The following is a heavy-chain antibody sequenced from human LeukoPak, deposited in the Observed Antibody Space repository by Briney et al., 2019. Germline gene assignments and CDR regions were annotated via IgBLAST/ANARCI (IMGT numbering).Heavy chain of an antibody. CDR2: IYYSGST. Sequence: SQTLSLTCTVSGGSISSGGYYWSWIRQHPGKGLEWIGYIYYSGSTYYNPSLKGRVTISVDTSKNQFSLKLSSVTAADTAVYYCARDRVHEELETFDYGGQGPLVPVSS. V-gene: IGHV4-31*03. D-gene: IGHD1-1*01. J-gene: IGHJ4*02. CDR3: ARDRVHEELETFDY. CDR1: GGSISSGGYY.